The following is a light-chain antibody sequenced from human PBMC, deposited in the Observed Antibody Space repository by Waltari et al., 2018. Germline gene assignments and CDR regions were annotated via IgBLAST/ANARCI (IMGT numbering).Light chain of an antibody. Sequence: VLTQSPGTLSLSPGERATLSCRASQSLTKRYLAWYQQKPGQAPRLRIYGASSRAAGVPYRFSGSGSGTDFTLTISRLEPEDFAVYYCQQYGSSVLYTFGQGTKLEIK. J-gene: IGKJ2*01. CDR1: QSLTKRY. CDR3: QQYGSSVLYT. V-gene: IGKV3-20*01. CDR2: GAS.